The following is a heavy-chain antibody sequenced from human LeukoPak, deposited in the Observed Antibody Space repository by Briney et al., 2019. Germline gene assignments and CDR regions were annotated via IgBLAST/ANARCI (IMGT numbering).Heavy chain of an antibody. D-gene: IGHD3-22*01. CDR1: GGSFSGYY. CDR3: ARSKDGSGFAAY. V-gene: IGHV4-34*01. J-gene: IGHJ4*02. CDR2: INHSGNT. Sequence: TTSETLSLTCAVYGGSFSGYYWTWIRQPPGKGLEWIGEINHSGNTNYNPPLKSRVAISVDTSKNQFSLKLSSVIAADTAMYYCARSKDGSGFAAYWGQGTQVTVSS.